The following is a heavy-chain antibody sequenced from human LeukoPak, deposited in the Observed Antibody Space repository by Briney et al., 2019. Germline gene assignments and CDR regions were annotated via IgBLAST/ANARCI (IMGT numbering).Heavy chain of an antibody. V-gene: IGHV3-21*04. J-gene: IGHJ4*02. D-gene: IGHD6-6*01. CDR2: ISSSGTYI. CDR3: AKEYSSSSGSDY. Sequence: GGSLRLSCGGSGFSFSKHGLNWVRQARGRGLEWVSSISSSGTYIYYADALKGRFTISRDNAKNILSLHMNSLRAEDTAVYYCAKEYSSSSGSDYWGQGTLVTVSS. CDR1: GFSFSKHG.